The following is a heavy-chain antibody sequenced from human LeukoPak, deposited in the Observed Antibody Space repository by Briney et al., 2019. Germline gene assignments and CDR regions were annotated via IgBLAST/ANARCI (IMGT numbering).Heavy chain of an antibody. CDR1: GFTFNTYG. D-gene: IGHD6-13*01. CDR3: ANTGYSVDY. CDR2: ISYDGSNK. Sequence: GGSLRLSCAASGFTFNTYGMHWVRQAPGKGLEWVAVISYDGSNKYYADSVKGRFTISRDNSKNTLYLQMNSLRAEDTAVYYCANTGYSVDYWGQGTLVAVSS. J-gene: IGHJ4*02. V-gene: IGHV3-30*18.